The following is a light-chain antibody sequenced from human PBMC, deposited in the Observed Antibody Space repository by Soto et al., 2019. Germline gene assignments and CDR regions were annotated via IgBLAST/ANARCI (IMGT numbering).Light chain of an antibody. CDR2: QVS. V-gene: IGLV2-14*01. CDR1: SSDVGTYNY. Sequence: QSVLTQPASVSGSPGQSITLSCTGTSSDVGTYNYVSWYQQHPGKAPKLMIPQVSNRPSGVSNRFSGSKSGNTASLTISGLQAEDEADYYCSSYTISSTYVFGTGTKVTVL. J-gene: IGLJ1*01. CDR3: SSYTISSTYV.